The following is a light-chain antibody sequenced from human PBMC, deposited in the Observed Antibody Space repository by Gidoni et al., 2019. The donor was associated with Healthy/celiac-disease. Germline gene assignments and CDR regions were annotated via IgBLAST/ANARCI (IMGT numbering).Light chain of an antibody. J-gene: IGLJ2*01. V-gene: IGLV2-14*03. CDR3: SSYTSGSTRV. CDR2: DVS. Sequence: QSALTQPASVSGSPGQSITISCTGTSSDVGGYNYVSWYQQHPGKAPKLMIYDVSNRPSGVSNRFAGSKFGNTASLTISGLQAGDEADYYCSSYTSGSTRVFGGGTKLTVL. CDR1: SSDVGGYNY.